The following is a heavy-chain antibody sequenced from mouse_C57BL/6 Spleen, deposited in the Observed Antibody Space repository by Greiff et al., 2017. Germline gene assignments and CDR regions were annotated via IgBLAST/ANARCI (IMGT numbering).Heavy chain of an antibody. Sequence: QVQLLQSGAELVQPGASVKLSCKASGYTFTSYWMHWVKQRPGRGLEWIGRIDPNSGGTKYNEKFKSKATLTVDKPSSTAYMQLSSMTSEDTEVYNCARLSKDDNSIDYWGQGTTLTVSS. V-gene: IGHV1-72*01. CDR2: IDPNSGGT. D-gene: IGHD2-1*01. J-gene: IGHJ2*01. CDR1: GYTFTSYW. CDR3: ARLSKDDNSIDY.